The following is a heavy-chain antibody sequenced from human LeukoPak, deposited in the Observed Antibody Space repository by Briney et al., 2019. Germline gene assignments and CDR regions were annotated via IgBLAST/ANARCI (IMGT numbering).Heavy chain of an antibody. CDR3: TTPPD. Sequence: GGSLRLSCAASGVSFSDAWMTWGRQAPGKGLRWGARIKSKTAGGTTDYAAPVKGRFTISRDDSIHTLYLQMDTLETEDTAVYYCTTPPDWGQGTLVTVSS. J-gene: IGHJ4*02. CDR1: GVSFSDAW. CDR2: IKSKTAGGTT. V-gene: IGHV3-15*01.